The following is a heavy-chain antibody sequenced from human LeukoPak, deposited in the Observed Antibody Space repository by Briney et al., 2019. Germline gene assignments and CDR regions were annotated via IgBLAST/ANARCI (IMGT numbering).Heavy chain of an antibody. CDR1: GYTFTNYY. J-gene: IGHJ4*02. Sequence: ASVTVSCMASGYTFTNYYMHWVRQAPGQGLEWMGIINPSGGSTSYAQKFQGRVTMTRDTSTSTVYMELSSLRSEDTAVYYCAREWEPGVDYWGQGTLVTVSS. V-gene: IGHV1-46*01. D-gene: IGHD1-14*01. CDR3: AREWEPGVDY. CDR2: INPSGGST.